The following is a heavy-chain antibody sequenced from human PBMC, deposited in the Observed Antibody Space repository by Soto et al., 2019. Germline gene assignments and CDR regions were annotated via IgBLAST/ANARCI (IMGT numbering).Heavy chain of an antibody. D-gene: IGHD3-10*01. V-gene: IGHV3-15*07. CDR1: GFSFKNGW. CDR2: IKNKNDGGTT. CDR3: TGLWFGEIYNY. J-gene: IGHJ4*01. Sequence: EVELVESGGGLVKPGGSLTLSCAASGFSFKNGWMNWVRQTPGKGLEWVGRIKNKNDGGTTDYAAFVKGRFTISRDASENTLYLHMNGLKTEDTGVYFCTGLWFGEIYNYWGQGSLVTVSS.